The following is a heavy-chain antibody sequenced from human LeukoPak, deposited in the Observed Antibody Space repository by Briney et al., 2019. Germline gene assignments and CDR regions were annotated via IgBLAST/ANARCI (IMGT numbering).Heavy chain of an antibody. CDR2: IYYRGST. V-gene: IGHV4-39*07. D-gene: IGHD3-22*01. Sequence: SETLSLTCTVSGGSISSSSYYWGWVRQPPGKGLEWIGSIYYRGSTYYNPSLKSRVTISVDTSKNQLSLKLSSVTAADTAVYYCASSSSGSLRHTRNGMDVWGQGTTVTVSS. J-gene: IGHJ6*02. CDR3: ASSSSGSLRHTRNGMDV. CDR1: GGSISSSSYY.